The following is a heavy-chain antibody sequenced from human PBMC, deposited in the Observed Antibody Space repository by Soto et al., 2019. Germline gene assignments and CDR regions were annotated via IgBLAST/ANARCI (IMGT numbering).Heavy chain of an antibody. J-gene: IGHJ4*02. CDR1: GFTCNSYA. D-gene: IGHD2-15*01. CDR3: AKLGSGSCYSATDY. V-gene: IGHV3-23*01. CDR2: ISSSADNT. Sequence: GGSLRLSCAASGFTCNSYAMSWVRQATGKGLEWVSVISSSADNTYHAGSVKGRFTISRDNSKNTLYLQMNSLRAEDTAVYYCAKLGSGSCYSATDYWCQGTLVTVSS.